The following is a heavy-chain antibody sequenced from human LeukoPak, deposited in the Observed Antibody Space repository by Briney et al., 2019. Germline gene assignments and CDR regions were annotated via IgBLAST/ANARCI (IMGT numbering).Heavy chain of an antibody. CDR3: ARDWYHAIDY. Sequence: PGGSLRLSCAASGFTFSSYSMNWVRQASGKGLEWVSSISSSSSYIYYADSVKGRFTISRDNAKNSLYLQMNSLRAEDTVVSYCARDWYHAIDYWGRGTLVTVSS. V-gene: IGHV3-21*01. CDR2: ISSSSSYI. D-gene: IGHD2-2*01. CDR1: GFTFSSYS. J-gene: IGHJ4*02.